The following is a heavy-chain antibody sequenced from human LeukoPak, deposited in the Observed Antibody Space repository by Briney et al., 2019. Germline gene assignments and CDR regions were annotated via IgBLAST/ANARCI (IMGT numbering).Heavy chain of an antibody. V-gene: IGHV3-20*04. Sequence: GGSLRLSCAASGFTFDDYGMSWVRQAPGKGLEWVSGINWNGGSTGYADSVKGRFTISRDNAKNPLYLQMNSLRAEDTALYYCTRGYYDSSGYYYGLDYWGQGTLVTVSS. CDR2: INWNGGST. CDR1: GFTFDDYG. CDR3: TRGYYDSSGYYYGLDY. D-gene: IGHD3-22*01. J-gene: IGHJ4*02.